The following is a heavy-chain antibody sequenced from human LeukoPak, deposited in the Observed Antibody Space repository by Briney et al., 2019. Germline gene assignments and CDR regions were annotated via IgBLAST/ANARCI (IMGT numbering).Heavy chain of an antibody. J-gene: IGHJ6*03. CDR3: AREGTGSYMDV. CDR1: GLTFSNHA. V-gene: IGHV3-30-3*01. Sequence: LSGGSLRLSCAASGLTFSNHAMHSVRQAPGKGLEWVAVISYDGTSNYYADSMKGRFTISRDNSKTTLYLQMNSLRAEDTAVYCCAREGTGSYMDVWGKGTTVTVSS. CDR2: ISYDGTSN. D-gene: IGHD1/OR15-1a*01.